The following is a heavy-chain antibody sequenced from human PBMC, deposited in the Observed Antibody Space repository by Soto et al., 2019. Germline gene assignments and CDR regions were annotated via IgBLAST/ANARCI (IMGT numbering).Heavy chain of an antibody. CDR3: ERDRFTMVRGVPTTYYFDY. CDR2: IIPIFGTA. Sequence: SVKVSCKASGGTFSSYAISWVRQAPGQGLEWMGGIIPIFGTANYAQKFQGRVTITADKSTSTAYMELSSLRSEDTAVYYCERDRFTMVRGVPTTYYFDYWGQGTLVTVSS. V-gene: IGHV1-69*06. CDR1: GGTFSSYA. J-gene: IGHJ4*02. D-gene: IGHD3-10*01.